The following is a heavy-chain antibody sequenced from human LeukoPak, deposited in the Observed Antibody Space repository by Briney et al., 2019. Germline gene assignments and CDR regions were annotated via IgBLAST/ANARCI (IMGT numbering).Heavy chain of an antibody. D-gene: IGHD6-19*01. Sequence: GGSLRLSCAASGFTFSSYAMMWLRQAPGKGLEWVSAIRGAGGTAFYADSVKGRFTISRDSSKNTLYLQMSSLRAEDTAVYYCVNMRGGAVAGTRSDYWGQGTLVTVSS. CDR3: VNMRGGAVAGTRSDY. CDR1: GFTFSSYA. CDR2: IRGAGGTA. V-gene: IGHV3-23*01. J-gene: IGHJ4*02.